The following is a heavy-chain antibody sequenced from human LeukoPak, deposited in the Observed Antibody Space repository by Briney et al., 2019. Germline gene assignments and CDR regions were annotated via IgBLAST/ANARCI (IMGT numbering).Heavy chain of an antibody. J-gene: IGHJ4*02. CDR1: GFTFSSYS. D-gene: IGHD1-1*01. CDR3: ARCTTGRTFGSLREIKRSREIDY. Sequence: GGSLRLSCVASGFTFSSYSMQWVRQTPGKGLEWVGILSYDGTNTYYGESVKGRFTISRDNSQNTVYLQMNSLRDEDTAVYYCARCTTGRTFGSLREIKRSREIDYWGQGALVTVSS. CDR2: LSYDGTNT. V-gene: IGHV3-30*03.